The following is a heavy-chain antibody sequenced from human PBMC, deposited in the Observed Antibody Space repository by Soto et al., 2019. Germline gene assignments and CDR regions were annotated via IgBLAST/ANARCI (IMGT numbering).Heavy chain of an antibody. J-gene: IGHJ4*02. V-gene: IGHV4-38-2*01. CDR3: ATESGSTYGYFDH. CDR1: GYSISSAYY. Sequence: SETLSLTCVVSGYSISSAYYWGWIRQPPGKGLEWVRSVYHSGSTYYNPSLKSRITISLDTSKNHFSLKLRSVTAADSAVYFCATESGSTYGYFDHWGQGTQVT. D-gene: IGHD5-18*01. CDR2: VYHSGST.